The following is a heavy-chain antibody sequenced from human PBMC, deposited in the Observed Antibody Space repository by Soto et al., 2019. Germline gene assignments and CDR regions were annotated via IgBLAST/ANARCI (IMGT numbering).Heavy chain of an antibody. V-gene: IGHV1-3*01. D-gene: IGHD2-8*01. CDR3: ARDPGFWPEVCWFDP. CDR2: INAGNGNT. J-gene: IGHJ5*02. CDR1: GYTFTSYA. Sequence: SGKVSCKASGYTFTSYAMHWVRQAPGQRLEWMGWINAGNGNTKYSQKFQGRVTITRDTSASTAYMELSSLRSEDTAVYYCARDPGFWPEVCWFDPWGQGTLVTASS.